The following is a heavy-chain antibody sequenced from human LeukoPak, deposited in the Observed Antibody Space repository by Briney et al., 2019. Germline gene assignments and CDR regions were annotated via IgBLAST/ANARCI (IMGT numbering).Heavy chain of an antibody. J-gene: IGHJ6*03. Sequence: ASVKVSCKASGYTFTSYHMHWVRQAPGQGLEWMGIINPSGGTTNYAQKFRGRVTMTRDMSTSTVYMELSRLRSDDTAVYYCARLYSGYGNYYYYKDVWGKGTTVTVSS. CDR3: ARLYSGYGNYYYYKDV. CDR1: GYTFTSYH. CDR2: INPSGGTT. D-gene: IGHD5-12*01. V-gene: IGHV1-46*01.